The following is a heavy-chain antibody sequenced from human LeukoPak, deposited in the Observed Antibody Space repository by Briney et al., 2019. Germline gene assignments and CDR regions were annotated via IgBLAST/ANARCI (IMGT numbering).Heavy chain of an antibody. CDR2: ISYDGSNK. V-gene: IGHV3-30*01. D-gene: IGHD4-17*01. Sequence: PGGSLRLSCAASGFTFSSYAMHWVRQAPGKGLEWVAVISYDGSNKYYADSVKGRFTISRDNSKDTLYLQMNSLRDEDTAVYYCAKRPSDYGDYVTYFDYWDQGTLVTVSS. CDR3: AKRPSDYGDYVTYFDY. CDR1: GFTFSSYA. J-gene: IGHJ4*02.